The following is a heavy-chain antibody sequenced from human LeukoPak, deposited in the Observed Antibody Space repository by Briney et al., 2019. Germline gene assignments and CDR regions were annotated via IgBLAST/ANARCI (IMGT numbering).Heavy chain of an antibody. CDR2: ISGSGGST. CDR1: GFTFSSHA. J-gene: IGHJ6*03. D-gene: IGHD1-14*01. Sequence: GGSLRLSCAASGFTFSSHAMSWVRQAPGKGLEWVSAISGSGGSTYYADSVKGRFTISRDNSKNTLYLQTNSLRAEDTAVYYCAKDHRDYYYYYMDVWGKGTTVTVSS. V-gene: IGHV3-23*01. CDR3: AKDHRDYYYYYMDV.